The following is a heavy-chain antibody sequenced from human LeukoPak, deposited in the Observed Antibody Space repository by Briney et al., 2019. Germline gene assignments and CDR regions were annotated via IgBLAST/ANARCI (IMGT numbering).Heavy chain of an antibody. V-gene: IGHV1-69*01. J-gene: IGHJ4*02. CDR1: GYSFTSYW. D-gene: IGHD3-10*01. Sequence: KISCKGSGYSFTSYWIGWVRQAPGQGLEWMGGIIPIFGTANYAQKFQGRVTITADESTSTAYMELSSLRSEDTAVYYCARVYVGTQGDGSGSSSDYWGQGTLVTVSS. CDR3: ARVYVGTQGDGSGSSSDY. CDR2: IIPIFGTA.